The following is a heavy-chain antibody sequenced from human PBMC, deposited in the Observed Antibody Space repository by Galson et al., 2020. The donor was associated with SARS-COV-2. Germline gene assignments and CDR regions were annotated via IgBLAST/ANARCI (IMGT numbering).Heavy chain of an antibody. CDR2: ISAYNGNT. J-gene: IGHJ6*02. CDR3: ARVNYDFWSGYYTGSTYYYYGMDV. Sequence: ASVKVSCKTSNYTFTSYGISWVRQAPGQGLEWMGWISAYNGNTNYAQKLQGRVTMTTDTSTSTAYMELRSLRSDDTAVYYCARVNYDFWSGYYTGSTYYYYGMDVWGQGTTVTVSS. D-gene: IGHD3-3*01. CDR1: NYTFTSYG. V-gene: IGHV1-18*04.